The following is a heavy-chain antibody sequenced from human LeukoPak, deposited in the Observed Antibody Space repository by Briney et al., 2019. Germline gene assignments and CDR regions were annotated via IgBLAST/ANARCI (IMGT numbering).Heavy chain of an antibody. CDR2: MYYSGST. D-gene: IGHD5-12*01. CDR3: ARGPGYGGRQYWYFDL. CDR1: GDSISSYY. V-gene: IGHV4-59*01. J-gene: IGHJ2*01. Sequence: SETLSLTRTVSGDSISSYYWSWIRQPPGNGLEWIGYMYYSGSTNYNPSLKSRVTISGDTSKNQFYLKLTSVTAADTAVYYCARGPGYGGRQYWYFDLWGRGTLVTVSS.